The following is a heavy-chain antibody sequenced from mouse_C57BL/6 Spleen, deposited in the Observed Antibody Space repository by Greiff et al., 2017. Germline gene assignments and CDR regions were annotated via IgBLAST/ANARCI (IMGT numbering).Heavy chain of an antibody. D-gene: IGHD2-14*01. CDR3: ARWGTGYFDV. J-gene: IGHJ1*03. CDR1: GYTFTSYW. Sequence: QVQLQQPGAELVMPGASVKLSCKASGYTFTSYWMHWVKQRPGQGLEWIGEIDPSDSYTNYNQKFKGKSTLTVDKSSSTAYMQLSSLTSEDSAVYYCARWGTGYFDVWDTGTTVTVSS. CDR2: IDPSDSYT. V-gene: IGHV1-69*01.